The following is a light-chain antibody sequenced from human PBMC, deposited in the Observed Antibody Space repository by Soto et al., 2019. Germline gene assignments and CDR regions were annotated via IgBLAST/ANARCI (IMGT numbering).Light chain of an antibody. CDR2: DTS. CDR1: QSVSSS. Sequence: EIVVTQSPATLSVSPGERVTLSCRASQSVSSSLAWYQQRPGQAPRLLIYDTSTRAAGISARFGGSGSGTEFTLTLSSLQSEDFAVYYCQQYIDWPPGTFGQGTAVEIK. V-gene: IGKV3-15*01. CDR3: QQYIDWPPGT. J-gene: IGKJ1*01.